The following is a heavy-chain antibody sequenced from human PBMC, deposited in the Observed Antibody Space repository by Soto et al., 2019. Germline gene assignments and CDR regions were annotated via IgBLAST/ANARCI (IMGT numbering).Heavy chain of an antibody. V-gene: IGHV5-51*01. CDR3: ARHQRDDASRKIDC. J-gene: IGHJ4*02. CDR1: GYSFTSNW. D-gene: IGHD3-16*01. CDR2: INPADSDI. Sequence: GESLKISCQGSGYSFTSNWIGWVRQMPGKGLEWMGIINPADSDIKYSPSFQGQVTISADKSIGTAYLQWSSLKASDTAMYYCARHQRDDASRKIDCWGQGTLVTVS.